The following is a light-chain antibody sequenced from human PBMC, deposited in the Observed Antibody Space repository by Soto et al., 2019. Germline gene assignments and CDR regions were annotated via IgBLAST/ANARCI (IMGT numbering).Light chain of an antibody. V-gene: IGKV1-17*01. Sequence: DIQMTQSPSSLSASVGDRATITCRASQVIRNNLAGYQQKPGKATQRLIYTASSLQSGVPSRFSDSGSGTEFTLTISRLQPEDCATCYCLQHNDFPFTFGPGPKVDI. CDR1: QVIRNN. CDR2: TAS. J-gene: IGKJ3*01. CDR3: LQHNDFPFT.